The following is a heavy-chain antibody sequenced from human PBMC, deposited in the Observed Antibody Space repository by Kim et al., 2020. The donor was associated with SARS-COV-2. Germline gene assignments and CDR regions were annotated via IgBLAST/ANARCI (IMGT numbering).Heavy chain of an antibody. V-gene: IGHV4-34*01. CDR3: ARGRVGGLGY. D-gene: IGHD2-2*01. J-gene: IGHJ4*02. CDR1: GGSFSGYY. Sequence: SETLSLTCAVYGGSFSGYYWSWIRQPPGKGLEWIGEINHSGSTNYNPSLKSRVTISVDTSKNQFSLKLSSVTAADTAVYYCARGRVGGLGYWGQGTLVTV. CDR2: INHSGST.